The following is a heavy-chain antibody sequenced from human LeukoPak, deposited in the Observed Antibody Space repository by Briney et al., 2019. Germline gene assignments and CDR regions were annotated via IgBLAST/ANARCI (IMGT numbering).Heavy chain of an antibody. CDR1: GFTLSTYG. J-gene: IGHJ4*02. CDR2: IRYDGSKK. D-gene: IGHD6-13*01. V-gene: IGHV3-30*02. Sequence: GGSLRLSCAASGFTLSTYGMYWVRQAPGKGLEWVAFIRYDGSKKYYADSVKGRFTISRDNSKNTLYLQMNRLRAEDTAVYYCAKRGLAAALFRWGQGTLVTVSS. CDR3: AKRGLAAALFR.